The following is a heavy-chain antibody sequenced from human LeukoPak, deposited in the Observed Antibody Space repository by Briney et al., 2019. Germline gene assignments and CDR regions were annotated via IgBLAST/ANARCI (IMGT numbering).Heavy chain of an antibody. Sequence: SVKVSCKASGGTFSDYAYNWVRQAPGQGLEWMGVFIPILGTANSTQNFQDRVTITADISTNTAYPELTSLRSEDTAVYFCAGIPVFGVVLHQVPVWGKGTTVTVSS. CDR1: GGTFSDYA. J-gene: IGHJ6*04. CDR3: AGIPVFGVVLHQVPV. CDR2: FIPILGTA. V-gene: IGHV1-69*06. D-gene: IGHD3-3*01.